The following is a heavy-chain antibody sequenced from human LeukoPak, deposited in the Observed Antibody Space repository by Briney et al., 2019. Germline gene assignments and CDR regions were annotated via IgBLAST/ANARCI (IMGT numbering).Heavy chain of an antibody. D-gene: IGHD5/OR15-5a*01. V-gene: IGHV3-74*01. CDR1: GFTFTTYW. CDR2: IKYDGSTS. J-gene: IGHJ4*02. Sequence: SGESLRLSCEASGFTFTTYWIHWVRQGPGKGLVWVSRIKYDGSTSNYADSVKGRFTISRDKSKNTLYLQMNRLRAEDAAVYYCARGGSTYSDYWGQGTLVTVSS. CDR3: ARGGSTYSDY.